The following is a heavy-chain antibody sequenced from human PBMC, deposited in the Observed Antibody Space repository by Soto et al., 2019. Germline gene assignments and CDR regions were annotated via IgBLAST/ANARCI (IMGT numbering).Heavy chain of an antibody. CDR3: ARALTSVRGS. CDR1: GGRFSRHS. Sequence: QVQMVQSGAGVKKPGSSARVSCKVSGGRFSRHSISWVRQAPGQGLEWMGGIIPIFDATQYAQKFQGRLTITADESTTTFHMDLSGLRPEDTAIYYCARALTSVRGSWGQGTLVTVS. V-gene: IGHV1-69*01. D-gene: IGHD3-10*01. J-gene: IGHJ4*02. CDR2: IIPIFDAT.